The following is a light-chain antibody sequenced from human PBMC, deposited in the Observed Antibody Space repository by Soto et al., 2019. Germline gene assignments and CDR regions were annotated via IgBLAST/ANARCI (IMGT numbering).Light chain of an antibody. Sequence: DIVMTQSPLSLPVTPGEPASISCRSSQSLLYSDGDNYLDWYLQKPGQSPQLLIYLASTRASGVLDRFSASGSGTDFTLRISRVGAEDVGVYYCMQAVQTPNTFGQGTRLEIK. J-gene: IGKJ5*01. V-gene: IGKV2-28*01. CDR2: LAS. CDR3: MQAVQTPNT. CDR1: QSLLYSDGDNY.